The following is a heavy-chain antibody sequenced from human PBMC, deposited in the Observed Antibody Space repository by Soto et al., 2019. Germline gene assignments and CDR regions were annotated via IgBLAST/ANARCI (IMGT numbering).Heavy chain of an antibody. D-gene: IGHD2-15*01. CDR3: ARAVVVVVAANYYYYGMDV. CDR1: GVTFSSYA. V-gene: IGHV1-69*13. CDR2: IISIFGTA. J-gene: IGHJ6*02. Sequence: SVKVSCKAYGVTFSSYAIRWVRQAPGQGIEWMGGIISIFGTANFAQKVQGRVTITADESTSTAYMELSSLRSEDTAVYYCARAVVVVVAANYYYYGMDVWGQGTTVTVSS.